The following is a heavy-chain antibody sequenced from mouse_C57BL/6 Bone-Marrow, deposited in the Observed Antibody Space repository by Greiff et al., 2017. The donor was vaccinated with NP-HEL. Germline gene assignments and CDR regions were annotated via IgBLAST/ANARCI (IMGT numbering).Heavy chain of an antibody. CDR1: GYTFTSYG. Sequence: VQRVESGAELARPGASVKLSCKASGYTFTSYGISWVKQRTGQGLEWIGEIYPRSGNTYYNEKFKGKATLTADKSSSTAYMELRSLTSEDSAVYFCARSGTTVVAPYWYFDVWGTGTTVTVSS. V-gene: IGHV1-81*01. CDR2: IYPRSGNT. CDR3: ARSGTTVVAPYWYFDV. J-gene: IGHJ1*03. D-gene: IGHD1-1*01.